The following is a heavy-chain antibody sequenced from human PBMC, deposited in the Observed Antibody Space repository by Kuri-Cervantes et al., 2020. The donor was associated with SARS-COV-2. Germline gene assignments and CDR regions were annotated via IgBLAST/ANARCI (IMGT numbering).Heavy chain of an antibody. CDR2: ISDDGKKR. Sequence: GGSLRLSCAASGFTFSSYWMSWVRQAPGKGLEWVAVISDDGKKRYYADSVKGRFTISRDNSQSTLYLQMNSLRTEDTAVYYCAREGYYDSSGNYAATGMGVWGKGTTVTVSS. D-gene: IGHD3-22*01. CDR3: AREGYYDSSGNYAATGMGV. J-gene: IGHJ6*03. CDR1: GFTFSSYW. V-gene: IGHV3-30*03.